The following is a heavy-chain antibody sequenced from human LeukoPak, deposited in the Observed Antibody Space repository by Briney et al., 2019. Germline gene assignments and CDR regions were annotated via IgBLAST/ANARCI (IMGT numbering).Heavy chain of an antibody. CDR3: ARHPRDDDFWSGYSSYYFDY. V-gene: IGHV1-69*05. CDR2: IIPIFGTA. D-gene: IGHD3-3*01. CDR1: GGTFSSYA. Sequence: ASVKVSCKASGGTFSSYAISWVRQAPGQGLEWMGGIIPIFGTANYAQKFQGRVTITTDESTSTAYMELSSLRSEDTAVYYCARHPRDDDFWSGYSSYYFDYWGQGTLVTVSS. J-gene: IGHJ4*02.